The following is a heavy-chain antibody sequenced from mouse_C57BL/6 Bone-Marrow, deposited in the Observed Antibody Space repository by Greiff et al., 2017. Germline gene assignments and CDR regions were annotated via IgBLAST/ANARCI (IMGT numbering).Heavy chain of an antibody. CDR3: TREYYYGSTLDV. Sequence: QVQLQQSGAELVRPGASVTLSCKASGYTFTDYEMHWVKQTPVHGLEWIGAIDPETGGTAYNQKFKGKAILTADKSSSTAYMELRSLTSEDSAVXYCTREYYYGSTLDVWGTGTTVTVSS. CDR1: GYTFTDYE. J-gene: IGHJ1*03. V-gene: IGHV1-15*01. D-gene: IGHD1-1*01. CDR2: IDPETGGT.